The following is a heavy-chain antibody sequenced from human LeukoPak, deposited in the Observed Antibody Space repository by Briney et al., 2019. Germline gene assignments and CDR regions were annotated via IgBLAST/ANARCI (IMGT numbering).Heavy chain of an antibody. V-gene: IGHV1-2*02. CDR1: GYTFNGYY. D-gene: IGHD2-15*01. J-gene: IGHJ3*02. CDR2: INPNSGGT. CDR3: ARATSLVVAATPDAFDI. Sequence: ASVKVSCKASGYTFNGYYMHWVRQAPGQGLEWMGWINPNSGGTNYAQKFQGRVTMTRDTSISTAYMELSRLRSDDTAVYYCARATSLVVAATPDAFDIWGQGTMVTVSS.